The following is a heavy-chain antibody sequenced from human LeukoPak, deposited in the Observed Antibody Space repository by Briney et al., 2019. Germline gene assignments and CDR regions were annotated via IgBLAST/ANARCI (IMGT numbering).Heavy chain of an antibody. CDR2: IIPTFGTA. Sequence: SVKVSCKASGGTFSSYAISWVRQAPGQGLEWMGGIIPTFGTANYARKLQGRVTITADESTSTAYMELSSLRSEDTAVYYCARGPYSSSPRSFYYYYGMDVWGQGTTVTVSS. CDR1: GGTFSSYA. D-gene: IGHD6-6*01. CDR3: ARGPYSSSPRSFYYYYGMDV. V-gene: IGHV1-69*13. J-gene: IGHJ6*02.